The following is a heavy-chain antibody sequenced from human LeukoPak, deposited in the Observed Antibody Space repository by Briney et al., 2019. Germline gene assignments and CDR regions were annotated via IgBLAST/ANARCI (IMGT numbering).Heavy chain of an antibody. J-gene: IGHJ4*02. Sequence: PSETLSLTCGVYGVSFSDYYWSWIRQPPGKGPEWIGEINHSRSTNYNPSLKSRVTISVATSKNQFSLKLSSVTAADTAVYYCARGYDYDSSGYYRNWGQGTLVTVSS. V-gene: IGHV4-34*01. CDR3: ARGYDYDSSGYYRN. CDR2: INHSRST. D-gene: IGHD3-22*01. CDR1: GVSFSDYY.